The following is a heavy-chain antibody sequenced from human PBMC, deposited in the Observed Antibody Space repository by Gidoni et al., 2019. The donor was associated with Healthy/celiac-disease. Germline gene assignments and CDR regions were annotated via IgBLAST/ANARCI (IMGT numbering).Heavy chain of an antibody. Sequence: EVQLVESGGGLVQPGRSLRLSCAASGFTFDDYAMHWVRQAPGKGLEWVSGISWNSGSIGYADSVKGRFTISRDNAKNSLYLQMNSLRAEDTALYYCAKDSLLSTVTTGDGAFDIWGQGTMVTVSS. D-gene: IGHD4-17*01. CDR2: ISWNSGSI. CDR1: GFTFDDYA. CDR3: AKDSLLSTVTTGDGAFDI. J-gene: IGHJ3*02. V-gene: IGHV3-9*01.